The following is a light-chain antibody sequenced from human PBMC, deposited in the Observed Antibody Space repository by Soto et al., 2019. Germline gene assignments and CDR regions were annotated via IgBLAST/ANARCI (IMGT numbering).Light chain of an antibody. V-gene: IGKV1-5*01. CDR3: QQYKYRWT. CDR2: DAS. CDR1: QYIGDW. Sequence: DIQMTRSPSTLSASVGDRVTITCQASQYIGDWLAWYQQKPGKAPQLLIYDASNLESGVPSRFSGGGSGTEFSLTISSLQPDDFATYYCQQYKYRWTFGQGTKVEVK. J-gene: IGKJ1*01.